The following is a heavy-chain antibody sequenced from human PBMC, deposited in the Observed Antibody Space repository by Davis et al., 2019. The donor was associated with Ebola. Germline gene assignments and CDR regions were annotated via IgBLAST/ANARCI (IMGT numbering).Heavy chain of an antibody. V-gene: IGHV3-48*02. CDR3: ARHRDAMYSGSYYYYYGMDV. CDR2: ISSSSSTI. CDR1: GFTFSSYS. Sequence: GESLKTSCAASGFTFSSYSMNWVRQAPGKGLEWVSYISSSSSTIYYADSVKGRFTISRDNAKNSLYLQMNSLRDEDTAVYYCARHRDAMYSGSYYYYYGMDVWGQGTTVTVSS. J-gene: IGHJ6*02. D-gene: IGHD1-26*01.